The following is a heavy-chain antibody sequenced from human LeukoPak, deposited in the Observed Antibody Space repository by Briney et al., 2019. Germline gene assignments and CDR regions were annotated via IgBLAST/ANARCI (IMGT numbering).Heavy chain of an antibody. CDR1: GGSISSYY. CDR2: IYYSGST. V-gene: IGHV4-59*01. Sequence: SETLSLTCTVSGGSISSYYWSWIRQPPGEGLEWIGYIYYSGSTNYNPSLKSRVTISVDTSKNQFSLKLSSVTAADTAVYYCARAQTLAAAGTGSDYWGQGTLVTVSS. J-gene: IGHJ4*02. D-gene: IGHD6-13*01. CDR3: ARAQTLAAAGTGSDY.